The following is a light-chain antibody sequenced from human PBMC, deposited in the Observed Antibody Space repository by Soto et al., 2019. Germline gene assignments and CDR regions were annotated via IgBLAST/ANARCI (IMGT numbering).Light chain of an antibody. CDR1: QPINHC. J-gene: IGKJ1*01. CDR2: DAS. Sequence: DIQMTQSPSTLSASVGDTVTISCRASQPINHCLAWYQQKPGKAPKLLISDASNLEPGVPSRFSGRGSGTQFTLSINSLQPDDFATYYCQQCYIYWTFGQGTKVDI. CDR3: QQCYIYWT. V-gene: IGKV1-5*01.